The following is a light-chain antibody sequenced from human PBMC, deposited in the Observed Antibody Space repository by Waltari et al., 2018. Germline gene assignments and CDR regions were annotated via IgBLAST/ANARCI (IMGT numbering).Light chain of an antibody. CDR2: DAS. CDR1: QSFSRA. Sequence: EIVLTQSPGTLSLSPGETATLPCRASQSFSRALAWYQQKPGQAPRLLIYDASTRATGIPDRFSGSGSGTDFSLTISRLEPEDFAVYYCQKYVRLPATFGQGTKVEIK. CDR3: QKYVRLPAT. V-gene: IGKV3-20*01. J-gene: IGKJ1*01.